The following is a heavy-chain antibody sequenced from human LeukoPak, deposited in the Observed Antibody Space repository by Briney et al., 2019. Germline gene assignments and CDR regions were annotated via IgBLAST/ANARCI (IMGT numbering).Heavy chain of an antibody. V-gene: IGHV4-39*01. CDR2: IDYSGST. CDR1: GGSISSSSYY. CDR3: ASPYYYDSSGYPADYYYYGMDV. J-gene: IGHJ6*02. D-gene: IGHD3-22*01. Sequence: PSETLSLTCTVSGGSISSSSYYWGWIRQPPGKGLEWIGSIDYSGSTYYNPSLKSRVTISVDTSKNQFSLTMSSVTAADTAVYYCASPYYYDSSGYPADYYYYGMDVWGQGTTVTVSS.